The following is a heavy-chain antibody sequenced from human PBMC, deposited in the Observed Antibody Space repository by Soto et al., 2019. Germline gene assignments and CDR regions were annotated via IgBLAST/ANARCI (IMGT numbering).Heavy chain of an antibody. D-gene: IGHD3-10*01. V-gene: IGHV5-51*01. J-gene: IGHJ4*02. CDR3: ATLRHYYGSGSYSPGRYYFDY. CDR1: GYSFTTYW. CDR2: IYPGDSDI. Sequence: GESLKISCKGSGYSFTTYWIGWVRQMPGKGLEWMGVIYPGDSDIRFSPSFQGQVTMTEDTSTDTAYMELSSLRSEDTAVYYCATLRHYYGSGSYSPGRYYFDYWGQGTLVTVSS.